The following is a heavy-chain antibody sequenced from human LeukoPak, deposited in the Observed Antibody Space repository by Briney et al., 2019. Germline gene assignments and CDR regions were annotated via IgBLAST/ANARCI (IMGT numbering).Heavy chain of an antibody. Sequence: GESLKISRKGSGYSFTSYWISWVRQMPGKGLEWMGRIDPSDSYTNYSPSFQGHVTISADKSISTAYLQWSSLKDSDTAMYHCARQTLRSVDSDYWGQGTLVTVSS. CDR1: GYSFTSYW. CDR2: IDPSDSYT. D-gene: IGHD5-12*01. V-gene: IGHV5-10-1*01. J-gene: IGHJ4*02. CDR3: ARQTLRSVDSDY.